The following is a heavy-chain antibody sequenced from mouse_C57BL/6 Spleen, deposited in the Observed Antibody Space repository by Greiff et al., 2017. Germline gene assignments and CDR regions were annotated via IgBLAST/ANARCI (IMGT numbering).Heavy chain of an antibody. CDR3: ARGHYYGSSYEAWFAY. Sequence: VQLQQSGPELVKPGDSVKISCKASGYSFTGYFMNWVMQSHGKSLEWIGRINPYNGDTFYNQKFKGKATLTVDKSSSTAHMELRSLTSEDSAVXYCARGHYYGSSYEAWFAYWGQGTLVTVSA. CDR2: INPYNGDT. J-gene: IGHJ3*01. CDR1: GYSFTGYF. D-gene: IGHD1-1*01. V-gene: IGHV1-20*01.